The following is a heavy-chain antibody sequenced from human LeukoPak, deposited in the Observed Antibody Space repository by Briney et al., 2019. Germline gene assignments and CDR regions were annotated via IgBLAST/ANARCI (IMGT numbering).Heavy chain of an antibody. CDR2: ISSSSSYI. V-gene: IGHV3-21*01. D-gene: IGHD3-10*01. CDR3: ARGYGSGPSIFDI. Sequence: GGSLRLSCAASGFTFSSYSMIWVRQAPGHGLEWVSSISSSSSYIYYADSVKGRFTISRDNAKNSLYPQMNSLRAEDTAVYYCARGYGSGPSIFDIWGQGTMVTVSS. CDR1: GFTFSSYS. J-gene: IGHJ3*02.